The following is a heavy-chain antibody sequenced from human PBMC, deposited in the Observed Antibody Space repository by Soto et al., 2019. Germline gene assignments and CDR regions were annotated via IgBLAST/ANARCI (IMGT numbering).Heavy chain of an antibody. J-gene: IGHJ6*02. CDR2: IYYSGST. CDR1: GGSVSSGSYY. CDR3: ARDMGGGHSYGFFYYGMDV. D-gene: IGHD5-18*01. Sequence: QVQLQESGPGLVKPSETLSLTCTVSGGSVSSGSYYWSWIRQPPGKGLEWIGYIYYSGSTNYNPSLKSRVTISVDTSKNQFSLKLSSVTAADTAVYYCARDMGGGHSYGFFYYGMDVWGQGTTVTVSS. V-gene: IGHV4-61*01.